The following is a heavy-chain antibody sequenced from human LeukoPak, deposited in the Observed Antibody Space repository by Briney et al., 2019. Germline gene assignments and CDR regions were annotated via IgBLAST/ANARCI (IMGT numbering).Heavy chain of an antibody. CDR1: GFTFSSYA. Sequence: GGSLRLSCAASGFTFSSYAMHWVRQAPGKGLEWVPVISYDGSNNYYADSVKGRFTISRGNAKNTLYLQMNSLRAEDTAVYYCATISSGYYVFDYGGQGTLVTVSS. J-gene: IGHJ4*02. V-gene: IGHV3-30*04. CDR2: ISYDGSNN. D-gene: IGHD3-22*01. CDR3: ATISSGYYVFDY.